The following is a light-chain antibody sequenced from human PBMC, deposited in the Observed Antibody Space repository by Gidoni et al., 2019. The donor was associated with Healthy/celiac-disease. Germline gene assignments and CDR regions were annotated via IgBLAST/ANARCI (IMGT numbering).Light chain of an antibody. CDR3: QQYDNLHIT. CDR1: QDISNY. Sequence: DIQMTQSPSSLSASVGDSVTITCQASQDISNYLNWYQQKPGKAPKLLIYDASNLETGVPSRFSGSGSGTDFTFTISSLQPEDIATYYCQQYDNLHITFGGGTKVEIK. CDR2: DAS. V-gene: IGKV1-33*01. J-gene: IGKJ4*01.